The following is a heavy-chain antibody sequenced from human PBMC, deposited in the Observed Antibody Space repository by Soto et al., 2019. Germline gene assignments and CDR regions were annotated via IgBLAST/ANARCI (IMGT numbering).Heavy chain of an antibody. CDR3: ASEGLSTGHYYYYGMDV. V-gene: IGHV1-46*01. D-gene: IGHD4-4*01. Sequence: QVQLVQSGAEVKKPGASVKVSCKASGYTFTSYYMHWVRQAPGQGLEWMGIINPSGGSTSYAQKFQGRVTMTRDTSTSTVYMELSSLGSEDTAVYYCASEGLSTGHYYYYGMDVWGQGTTVTVSS. J-gene: IGHJ6*02. CDR1: GYTFTSYY. CDR2: INPSGGST.